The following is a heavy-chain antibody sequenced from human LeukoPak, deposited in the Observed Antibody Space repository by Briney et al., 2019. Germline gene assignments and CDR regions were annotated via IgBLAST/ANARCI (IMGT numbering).Heavy chain of an antibody. CDR3: ARLSYSSGWYGGHYYYYCMDV. CDR2: IYHSGST. D-gene: IGHD6-19*01. CDR1: GYSISSGYF. J-gene: IGHJ6*03. Sequence: PSETLSLTCTVSGYSISSGYFWGWIRQPPGKGLEWIGSIYHSGSTYYNPSLKSRVTILVDTSKNLFSLKLSSVTAADTAVYYCARLSYSSGWYGGHYYYYCMDVWGKGTTVTVSS. V-gene: IGHV4-38-2*02.